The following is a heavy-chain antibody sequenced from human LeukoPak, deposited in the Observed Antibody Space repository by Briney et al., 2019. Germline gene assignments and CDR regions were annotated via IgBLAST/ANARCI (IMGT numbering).Heavy chain of an antibody. D-gene: IGHD1-26*01. CDR1: GGSISSGDYY. Sequence: PSQTLSLTCTVSGGSISSGDYYWSWIRPPPGKDLESIGFIYHTGSFYYNPSLKSRVTISVDTSKNQFSLNLRSVTAADTAVYFCGRESRIVGTTSVWYYFDYWGQGTLVTVSS. J-gene: IGHJ4*02. CDR3: GRESRIVGTTSVWYYFDY. V-gene: IGHV4-30-4*01. CDR2: IYHTGSF.